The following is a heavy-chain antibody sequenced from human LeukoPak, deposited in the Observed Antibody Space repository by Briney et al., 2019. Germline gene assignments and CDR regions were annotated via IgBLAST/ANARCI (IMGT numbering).Heavy chain of an antibody. J-gene: IGHJ6*02. CDR3: ARSGGGTGTGPVYYGTDV. D-gene: IGHD1-7*01. CDR2: IYTSGST. V-gene: IGHV4-4*07. Sequence: PSETLSLTCTVSGGSISSYYWSWIRQPAGKGLEWIGRIYTSGSTNYNPSLKSRVTMSVDTSKNQFSLKLSSVTAADTAVYYCARSGGGTGTGPVYYGTDVWGQGTTVTVSS. CDR1: GGSISSYY.